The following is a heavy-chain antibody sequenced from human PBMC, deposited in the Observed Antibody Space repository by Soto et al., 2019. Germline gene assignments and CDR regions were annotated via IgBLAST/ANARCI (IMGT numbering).Heavy chain of an antibody. J-gene: IGHJ5*02. D-gene: IGHD1-7*01. CDR1: GFTVSSNF. CDR2: IYGGGST. CDR3: AKGGWNYWFDP. V-gene: IGHV3-53*01. Sequence: GGSLRLSCAASGFTVSSNFMSWVRQAPGKGLEWVSVIYGGGSTYYADSVKGRLTISRDNSKNTVYLQMSSLRVEDTAIYYCAKGGWNYWFDPWGQGTLVTVSS.